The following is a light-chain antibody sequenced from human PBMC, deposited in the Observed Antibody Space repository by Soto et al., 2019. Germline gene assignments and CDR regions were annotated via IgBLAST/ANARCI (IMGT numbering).Light chain of an antibody. V-gene: IGKV1-5*01. CDR3: QQYNSYSFT. Sequence: DIQMTQSPSTLSASVGDRVTITCRASQSINTWLAWYQQKPGKAPKFLIYDASSLESGVPSRFSGSGSGTEFTLTISSLQPDDFATYYCQQYNSYSFTFGPGTKVDIK. CDR1: QSINTW. CDR2: DAS. J-gene: IGKJ3*01.